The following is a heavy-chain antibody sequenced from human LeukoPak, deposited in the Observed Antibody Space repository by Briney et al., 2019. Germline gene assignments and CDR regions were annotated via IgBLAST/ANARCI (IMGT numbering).Heavy chain of an antibody. V-gene: IGHV4-30-2*05. CDR3: ARGELFHDY. CDR1: GGSISSGDYS. Sequence: SQTLSLTCAVSGGSISSGDYSWSWIRQPPGKGLEWIGYIHYSGSTFYNLSLKSRVTISVDRSKNQFSLELTSVTAADTAVYYCARGELFHDYWGQGTLVTVSS. D-gene: IGHD3-10*01. CDR2: IHYSGST. J-gene: IGHJ4*02.